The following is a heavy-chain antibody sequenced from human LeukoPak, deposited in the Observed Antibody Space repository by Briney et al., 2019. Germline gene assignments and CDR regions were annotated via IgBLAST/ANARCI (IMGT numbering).Heavy chain of an antibody. CDR3: ARALYGMDV. V-gene: IGHV4-34*01. CDR1: GGSFSGYY. CDR2: INHSGST. J-gene: IGHJ6*04. Sequence: SETLSLTCAVYGGSFSGYYWSWIRQPPGKGLEWTGEINHSGSTNYNPSLKSRVTISVDTSKNQFSLRLSSVTAADTAVYYCARALYGMDVWGNGTTVTVSS.